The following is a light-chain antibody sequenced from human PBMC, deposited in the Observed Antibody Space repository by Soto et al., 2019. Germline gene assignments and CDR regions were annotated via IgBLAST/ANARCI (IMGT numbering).Light chain of an antibody. Sequence: IVLTQSPGTLTLSPGESATLSXRASQSVRSSNLAWYQHKPGQAPRLLIYGASNRATGIPARFSGSGAGTDFTLTISSLEPEDSAVYYCLQRSNWLTFGGGTKVDIK. J-gene: IGKJ4*01. CDR1: QSVRSSN. CDR2: GAS. CDR3: LQRSNWLT. V-gene: IGKV3D-11*02.